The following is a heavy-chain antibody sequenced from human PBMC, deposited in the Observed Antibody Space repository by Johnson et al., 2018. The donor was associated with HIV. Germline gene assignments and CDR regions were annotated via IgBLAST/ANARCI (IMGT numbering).Heavy chain of an antibody. V-gene: IGHV3-30*03. J-gene: IGHJ3*02. CDR2: ISYDGSNK. D-gene: IGHD1-26*01. Sequence: VQLVESGGGVVQPGRSLRLSCAASGFSFSSYGMHWVRQAPGKGLEWVAIISYDGSNKYYADSVKGRFPISRDNSKNTLYLQMNSLRAEDTAVYYCARDRIVGADYDAFDIWGQGTMVTVSS. CDR3: ARDRIVGADYDAFDI. CDR1: GFSFSSYG.